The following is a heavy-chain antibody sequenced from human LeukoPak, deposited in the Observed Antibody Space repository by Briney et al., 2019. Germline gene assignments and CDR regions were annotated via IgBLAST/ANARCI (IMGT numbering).Heavy chain of an antibody. J-gene: IGHJ3*02. V-gene: IGHV3-23*01. CDR1: GFTFSSYA. CDR2: ISGSGGST. D-gene: IGHD3-22*01. Sequence: GGSLRLSCAASGFTFSSYAMSWVRQVPGKGLEWVSAISGSGGSTYYADSVKGRFTISRDNSKNTLYLQMNSLRAEDTAVYYCAKTYYYDSSGYYFDAFDIWGQGTMVTVSS. CDR3: AKTYYYDSSGYYFDAFDI.